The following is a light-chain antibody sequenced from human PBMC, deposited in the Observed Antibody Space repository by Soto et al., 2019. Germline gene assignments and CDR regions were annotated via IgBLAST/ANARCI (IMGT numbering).Light chain of an antibody. V-gene: IGKV4-1*01. Sequence: DIVMTQSPDSLAVSLGERATINCKSSQSILYTSSNKNYLTWYQQKPGQPPKLLIYWASTREVGVPDRFSGSGSGTDFTLTISSLQAEDVAVYYCHQYYSTPYTFGQGTKLEIK. CDR2: WAS. CDR3: HQYYSTPYT. CDR1: QSILYTSSNKNY. J-gene: IGKJ2*01.